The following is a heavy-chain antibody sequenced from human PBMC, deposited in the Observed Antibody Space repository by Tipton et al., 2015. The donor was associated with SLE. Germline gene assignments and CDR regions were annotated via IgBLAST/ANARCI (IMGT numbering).Heavy chain of an antibody. V-gene: IGHV4-39*07. CDR3: ARARSEDDFWSDFYYYYYIDV. Sequence: TLSLTCTVSGGSISSTTYYWVWIRQPPGKGLEWVGSMLDSGNTYYNPSLKSRVSVSVDMSKHQASLELRSVTATDTAVYYCARARSEDDFWSDFYYYYYIDVWGKGPTVTVSS. CDR2: MLDSGNT. J-gene: IGHJ6*03. D-gene: IGHD3-3*01. CDR1: GGSISSTTYY.